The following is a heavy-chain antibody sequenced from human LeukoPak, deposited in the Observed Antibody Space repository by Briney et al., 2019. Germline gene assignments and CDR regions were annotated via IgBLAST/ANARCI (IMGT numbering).Heavy chain of an antibody. CDR3: ASSLGIAAAVHFDY. CDR2: MNPNSGNT. J-gene: IGHJ4*02. CDR1: GYTFTSYD. Sequence: ASVKVSCKASGYTFTSYDINWVRQATGQGLEWMGWMNPNSGNTGYAQKFQGRVTITADKSTSTAYMELSSLRSEDTAVYYCASSLGIAAAVHFDYWGQGTLVTVSS. D-gene: IGHD6-13*01. V-gene: IGHV1-8*01.